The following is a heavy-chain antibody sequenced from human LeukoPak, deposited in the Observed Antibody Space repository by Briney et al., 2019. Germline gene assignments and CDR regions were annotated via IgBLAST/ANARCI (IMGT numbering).Heavy chain of an antibody. J-gene: IGHJ5*02. CDR1: GGSISSGSYY. D-gene: IGHD2-21*01. CDR2: IYTSGST. V-gene: IGHV4-61*02. Sequence: SETLSLTCTVSGGSISSGSYYWSWIRQPAGKGLEWIGRIYTSGSTNYNPSLKSRVTISVDTSKNQFSLKLSSVTAADTAVYYCARHIAVRYNWFDPWGQGTLVTVSS. CDR3: ARHIAVRYNWFDP.